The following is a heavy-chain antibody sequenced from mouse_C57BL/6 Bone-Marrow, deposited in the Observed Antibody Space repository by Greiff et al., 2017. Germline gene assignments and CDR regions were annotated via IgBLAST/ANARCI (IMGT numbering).Heavy chain of an antibody. CDR2: ISSGGSYT. CDR1: GFTFSSYG. V-gene: IGHV5-6*01. J-gene: IGHJ1*03. Sequence: EVQLKESGGDLVKPGGSLKLSCAASGFTFSSYGMSWVRQTPDKRLEWVATISSGGSYTYYPDSVKGRFTISRDNAKNTLYLQMSSLKSEDTAMYYCARDWYFDVWGTGTTVTVSS. CDR3: ARDWYFDV.